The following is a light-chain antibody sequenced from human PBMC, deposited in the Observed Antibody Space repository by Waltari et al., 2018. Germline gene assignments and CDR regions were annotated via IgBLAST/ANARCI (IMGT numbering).Light chain of an antibody. CDR2: EVT. CDR3: SSYAHNNHFV. J-gene: IGLJ1*01. CDR1: HRDVGPSHY. Sequence: QSVLTQPPSATGSPGQSVTIPCTGTHRDVGPSHYVSWYQQHPGKVPKLLIYEVTKRPSGVPDRFSGSKSGNTASLTVSGLQADDEADYYCSSYAHNNHFVFGTGTKVTVL. V-gene: IGLV2-8*01.